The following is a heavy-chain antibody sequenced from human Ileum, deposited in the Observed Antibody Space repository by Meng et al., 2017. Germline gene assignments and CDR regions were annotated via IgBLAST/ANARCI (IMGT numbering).Heavy chain of an antibody. Sequence: QVRARGSGPALGSPSATLSLPCTFSGGSVHRDNSYGSWIRQTPGKGLEWIGYVYNTGNTNSNPSLRSRLTMSVDTSNSQFSLKLTSVTAADTAVYYCARGGGGGWPNWFDPWGQGTLVTVSS. J-gene: IGHJ5*02. D-gene: IGHD6-19*01. CDR1: GGSVHRDNSY. V-gene: IGHV4-61*01. CDR3: ARGGGGGWPNWFDP. CDR2: VYNTGNT.